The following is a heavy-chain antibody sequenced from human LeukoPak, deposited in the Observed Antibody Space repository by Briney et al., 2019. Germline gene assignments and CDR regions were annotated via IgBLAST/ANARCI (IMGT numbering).Heavy chain of an antibody. Sequence: GGSLRLSCAASGFTFDDYGMSWVRQAPGKGLEWVSGINWNGGSTGYADSVKGRFTISRDNAKNSLYLQMYSLRAEDTALYYCARAHAGGSYSGYFDYWGQGTLVTVSS. CDR1: GFTFDDYG. CDR2: INWNGGST. V-gene: IGHV3-20*04. D-gene: IGHD1-26*01. CDR3: ARAHAGGSYSGYFDY. J-gene: IGHJ4*02.